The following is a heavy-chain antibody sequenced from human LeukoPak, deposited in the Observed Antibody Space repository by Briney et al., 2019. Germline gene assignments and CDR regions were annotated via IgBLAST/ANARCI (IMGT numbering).Heavy chain of an antibody. J-gene: IGHJ4*02. CDR3: ARAQTYGDSRLLLDY. D-gene: IGHD2-21*02. V-gene: IGHV3-20*04. CDR2: INWNGGST. Sequence: GSLSLSCAASGFPFGNYGMSWVRQAPGKGLEWVSGINWNGGSTCYADSVEGRFTISRDNAKNSQYLQMNSLRVEDTALYYCARAQTYGDSRLLLDYWGQGTLVTVSS. CDR1: GFPFGNYG.